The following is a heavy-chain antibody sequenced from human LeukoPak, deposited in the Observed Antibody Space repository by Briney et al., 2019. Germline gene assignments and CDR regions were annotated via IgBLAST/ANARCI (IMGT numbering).Heavy chain of an antibody. CDR1: GFTFSSYA. CDR3: ARDVYSSGWYRLGYYSMDV. D-gene: IGHD6-19*01. Sequence: GGSLRLSCAASGFTFSSYAMHWVRQAPGKGLEYVSAISSNGGSTYYANSVKGRFTISRDNSKNTLYLQMGSLRAEDMAVYYCARDVYSSGWYRLGYYSMDVWGKGPRSPSP. CDR2: ISSNGGST. V-gene: IGHV3-64*01. J-gene: IGHJ6*03.